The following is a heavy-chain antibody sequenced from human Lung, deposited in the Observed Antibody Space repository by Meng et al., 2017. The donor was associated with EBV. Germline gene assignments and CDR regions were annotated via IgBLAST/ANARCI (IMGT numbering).Heavy chain of an antibody. CDR3: ARGPDIVAVAGTVGTDY. V-gene: IGHV4-4*02. D-gene: IGHD6-19*01. CDR1: GATISSDIW. CDR2: VYHRGDT. Sequence: VHLQGSGPGLVEPSGTLSLTSTVSGATISSDIWWSWVRQPPGKGLEWIGEVYHRGDTNYNPSLKSRVVISVDRSKNQFSLKLSSVTAADTAVYYCARGPDIVAVAGTVGTDYWGQGTLVTVSS. J-gene: IGHJ4*02.